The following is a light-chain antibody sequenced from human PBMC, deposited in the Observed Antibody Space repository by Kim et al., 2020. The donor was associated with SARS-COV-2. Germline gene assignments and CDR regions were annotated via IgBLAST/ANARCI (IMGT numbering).Light chain of an antibody. Sequence: DIVLTQTPLSLSVTPGQPASISCKSSQSLLHSDGKTYLYWYLQKPGQSLQLLFYEASNRFSGVSDRFSGSGSGTDFTLKISRVEAEDVVVYSCMQSMQLLWTFGQGTKVDIK. V-gene: IGKV2D-29*02. CDR3: MQSMQLLWT. CDR2: EAS. J-gene: IGKJ1*01. CDR1: QSLLHSDGKTY.